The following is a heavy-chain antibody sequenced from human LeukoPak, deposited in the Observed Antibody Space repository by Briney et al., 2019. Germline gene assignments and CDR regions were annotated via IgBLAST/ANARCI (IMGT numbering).Heavy chain of an antibody. CDR2: INHSGST. CDR1: GGSFSGYY. J-gene: IGHJ4*02. V-gene: IGHV4-34*01. CDR3: ARGLGLRWQYFDY. Sequence: ASETLSLTCAVYGGSFSGYYWSWIRQPPGKGQEWIGEINHSGSTNYNPSLKSRVTISVDTSKNQFSLKPSSVTAADTAVYYCARGLGLRWQYFDYWGQGTLVTVSS. D-gene: IGHD4-23*01.